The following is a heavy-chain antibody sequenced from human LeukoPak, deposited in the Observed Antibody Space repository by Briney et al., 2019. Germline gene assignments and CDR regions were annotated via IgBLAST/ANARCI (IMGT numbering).Heavy chain of an antibody. CDR3: ARHYYDSSGYSDYGMDV. V-gene: IGHV1-2*02. Sequence: GASVKVSCKASGYTFTGYYMHWVRQAPGQGLEWMGWINPNSGGTNYAQKFQGRVTMTRDTSISTAYMELSRLRSDDTAVYYCARHYYDSSGYSDYGMDVWGQGTTVTVSS. CDR1: GYTFTGYY. D-gene: IGHD3-22*01. CDR2: INPNSGGT. J-gene: IGHJ6*02.